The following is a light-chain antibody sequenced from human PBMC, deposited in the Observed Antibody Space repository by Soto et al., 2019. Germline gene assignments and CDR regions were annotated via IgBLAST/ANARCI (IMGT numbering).Light chain of an antibody. J-gene: IGKJ1*01. V-gene: IGKV3-15*01. CDR1: QSVNSN. CDR3: QQYTEWPRT. CDR2: GAS. Sequence: EIVMTQSPATLSVSPGERATLSCRASQSVNSNLAWYQQKPGQAPRLLIYGASPRAAGIPDRFSGSGSGTEFTLTIAGLQSEDFSLYYCQQYTEWPRTFGQGTKVDIK.